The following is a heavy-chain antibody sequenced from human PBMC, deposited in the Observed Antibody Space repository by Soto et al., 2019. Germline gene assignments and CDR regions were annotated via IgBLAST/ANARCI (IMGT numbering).Heavy chain of an antibody. Sequence: GGSLRLSCAASGFTFSSYWMSWFRQAPGKGLEWVANIKQDGSEKYYVDSVKGRFTIARDNAKNSLYLQMNSLRAEDTAVYYCARDSFYSSSWYRGWFDPWGQGTLVTVSS. J-gene: IGHJ5*02. D-gene: IGHD6-13*01. V-gene: IGHV3-7*03. CDR2: IKQDGSEK. CDR1: GFTFSSYW. CDR3: ARDSFYSSSWYRGWFDP.